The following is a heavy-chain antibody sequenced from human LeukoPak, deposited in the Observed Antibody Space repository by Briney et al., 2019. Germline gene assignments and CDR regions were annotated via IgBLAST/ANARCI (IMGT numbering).Heavy chain of an antibody. J-gene: IGHJ5*02. CDR2: IFHTGRT. D-gene: IGHD6-6*01. CDR3: ARDGVYPTTDEGFDP. CDR1: GYSIGRDYY. V-gene: IGHV4-38-2*02. Sequence: SETLSLTCKVSGYSIGRDYYWAWLRQPPGKGLEWIGSIFHTGRTVYNPSYESRLTISMDTSKNEFFLRLNSVTAADTAVYFCARDGVYPTTDEGFDPWGLGTLVTVSS.